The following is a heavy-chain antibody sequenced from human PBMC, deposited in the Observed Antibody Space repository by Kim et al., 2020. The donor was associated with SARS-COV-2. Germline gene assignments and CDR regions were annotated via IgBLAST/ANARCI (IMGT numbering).Heavy chain of an antibody. Sequence: TTSSTKYYADSVKGRFTISSDNARNSLYLQMNSLRAEDTAVYYCATRLDYWGQGTLVTVSS. V-gene: IGHV3-48*01. J-gene: IGHJ4*02. CDR3: ATRLDY. CDR2: TTSSTK.